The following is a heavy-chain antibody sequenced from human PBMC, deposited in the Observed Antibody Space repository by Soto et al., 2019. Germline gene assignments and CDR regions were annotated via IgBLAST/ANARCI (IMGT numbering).Heavy chain of an antibody. Sequence: QVQLQESGPGLVRPSGALSVTCAVSGDSISRSHWWSWVRQSPGKGLEGIGEISHSGITNYNPSLKSRVTISGDKSKNQLSLKLTSVTDADTAVYYWARVRSDRSGFDHWGQGTLVSVSS. J-gene: IGHJ4*02. V-gene: IGHV4-4*02. D-gene: IGHD3-22*01. CDR1: GDSISRSHW. CDR2: ISHSGIT. CDR3: ARVRSDRSGFDH.